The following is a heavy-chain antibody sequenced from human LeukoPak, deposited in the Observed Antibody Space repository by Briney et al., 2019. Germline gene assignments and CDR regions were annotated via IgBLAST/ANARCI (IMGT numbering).Heavy chain of an antibody. V-gene: IGHV3-20*01. D-gene: IGHD3-9*01. CDR3: ARVKTTRDILTGSHGGAFDI. Sequence: GGSLRLSCAASGFTFDDYAMSWVRQAPGKGLEGVSGINRNGGSTGYAESVKGRFTISRDNAKNSLYLQMNSLRAEDTALYHCARVKTTRDILTGSHGGAFDIWGQGTMVIVSS. CDR1: GFTFDDYA. CDR2: INRNGGST. J-gene: IGHJ3*02.